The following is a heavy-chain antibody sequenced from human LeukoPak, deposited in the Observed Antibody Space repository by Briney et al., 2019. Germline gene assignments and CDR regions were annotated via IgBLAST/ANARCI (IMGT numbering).Heavy chain of an antibody. V-gene: IGHV1-69*04. CDR2: IIPILGIE. D-gene: IGHD2-2*01. J-gene: IGHJ5*02. Sequence: WASVKVSCKASGGTFSSYAISWVRQAPGQGLEWMGRIIPILGIENYAQKFQGTVTITADKSTSTAYMELSSLRSEDTAVYYCARSIVVVPAAMLSYNWFDPWGQGTLVTVSS. CDR3: ARSIVVVPAAMLSYNWFDP. CDR1: GGTFSSYA.